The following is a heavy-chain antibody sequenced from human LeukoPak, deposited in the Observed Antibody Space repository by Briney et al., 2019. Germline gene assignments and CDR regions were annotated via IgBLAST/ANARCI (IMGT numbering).Heavy chain of an antibody. CDR1: GYSLITYG. J-gene: IGHJ4*02. V-gene: IGHV1-18*01. CDR2: ISAYNGNT. CDR3: TRHPSLGGYDQYYFDY. D-gene: IGHD5-12*01. Sequence: ASVKVSCKAAGYSLITYGISWVRQAPGQGLEWMGWISAYNGNTNYAQKLQGRVTMTTDTSTSTAYMELRSLRSDDTAVYYCTRHPSLGGYDQYYFDYWGQGTLVTVSS.